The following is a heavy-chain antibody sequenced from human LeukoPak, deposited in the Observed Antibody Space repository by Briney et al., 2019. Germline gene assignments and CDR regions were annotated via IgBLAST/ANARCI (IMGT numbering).Heavy chain of an antibody. D-gene: IGHD2-2*01. CDR1: GFTFSSYW. CDR2: INSDGSTT. V-gene: IGHV3-74*01. CDR3: TKDDDSTSYYFDY. Sequence: GGSLRLSCAASGFTFSSYWMYWVRQAPGKGLVWVSPINSDGSTTSYADSVKGRFTISRDNAKNTLYLQMNSLRAEDTAVYYCTKDDDSTSYYFDYWGQGTLVTLSS. J-gene: IGHJ4*02.